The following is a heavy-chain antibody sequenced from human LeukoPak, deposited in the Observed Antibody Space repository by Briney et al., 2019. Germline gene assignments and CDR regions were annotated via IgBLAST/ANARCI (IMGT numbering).Heavy chain of an antibody. D-gene: IGHD3-10*01. V-gene: IGHV1-2*04. J-gene: IGHJ4*02. CDR3: ARAPIMVRGSGPDY. Sequence: GASVKVSCKASGYTFTGYYMHWVRQAPGQGLEWMGWINPNSGGTNYAQKFQGWVTMTRDTSISTAYMELSRLRSDDTAVYYCARAPIMVRGSGPDYWGQGTLVTVSS. CDR2: INPNSGGT. CDR1: GYTFTGYY.